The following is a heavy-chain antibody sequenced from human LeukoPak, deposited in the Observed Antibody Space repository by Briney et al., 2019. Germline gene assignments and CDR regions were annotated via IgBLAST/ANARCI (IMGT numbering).Heavy chain of an antibody. CDR2: IYYSGRT. J-gene: IGHJ1*01. D-gene: IGHD3-22*01. V-gene: IGHV4-39*01. CDR3: ARRRYYDSSGYLE. Sequence: SSETLSLTCTIFGDSVSRSDSYWDWIRQPPGKGLEWIGTIYYSGRTYYSPSLKSRVTLSVDMSNNQFSLTLSSVTAADTALYFCARRRYYDSSGYLEWGQGTLVTLSS. CDR1: GDSVSRSDSY.